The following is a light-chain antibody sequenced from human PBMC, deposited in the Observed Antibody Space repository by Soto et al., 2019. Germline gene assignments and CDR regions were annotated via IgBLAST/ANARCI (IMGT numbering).Light chain of an antibody. V-gene: IGKV2-24*01. Sequence: DVVMTQTPLSSPVTLGQPASISCRSSQSLVHGDGNTYLSWLQQRPGQPPRLLVYRISNLFSGVPDRFSGSGAGTDFTLKISRVEVEDVGVYYCMQATQFPFTFGQGTRLEI. CDR3: MQATQFPFT. J-gene: IGKJ5*01. CDR1: QSLVHGDGNTY. CDR2: RIS.